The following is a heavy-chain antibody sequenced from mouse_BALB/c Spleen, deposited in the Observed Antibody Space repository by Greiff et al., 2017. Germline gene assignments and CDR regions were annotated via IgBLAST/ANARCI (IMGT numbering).Heavy chain of an antibody. Sequence: EVQGVESGGGLVKPGGSLKLSCAASGFAFSSYDMSWVRQTPEKRLEWVAYISSGGGSTYYPDTVKGRFTISRDNAKNTLYLQMSSLKSEDTAMYYCARGVSITTVVEDYWGQGTTLTVSS. V-gene: IGHV5-12-1*01. J-gene: IGHJ2*01. D-gene: IGHD1-1*01. CDR1: GFAFSSYD. CDR3: ARGVSITTVVEDY. CDR2: ISSGGGST.